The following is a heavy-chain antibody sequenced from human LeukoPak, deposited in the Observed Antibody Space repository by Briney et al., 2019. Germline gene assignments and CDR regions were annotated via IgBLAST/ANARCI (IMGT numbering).Heavy chain of an antibody. J-gene: IGHJ3*02. D-gene: IGHD3-3*01. CDR3: AKDAFSYNGVYDALDI. CDR2: MGGGVDDT. V-gene: IGHV3-23*01. Sequence: GGSLRLSCAASRFNFGEYAMSWVRQAPGKRLEWVSTMGGGVDDTDYADAVKGRFTISRDNSKDTLYLQMNSLKAEDTAVYYCAKDAFSYNGVYDALDIWGQGTMVTVSS. CDR1: RFNFGEYA.